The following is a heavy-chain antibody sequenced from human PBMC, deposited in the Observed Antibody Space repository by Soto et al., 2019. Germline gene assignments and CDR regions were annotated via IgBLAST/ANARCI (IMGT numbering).Heavy chain of an antibody. CDR3: ARGISFWEQWLTHYYYYYMDV. CDR2: INHSGST. V-gene: IGHV4-34*01. Sequence: PSETLSLTCAVYGGSFSGYYWSWIRQPPGKGLEWIGEINHSGSTNYNPSLKSRVTISVDTSKNQFSLKLSSVTAADTAVYYCARGISFWEQWLTHYYYYYMDVWGKGTTVTVS. D-gene: IGHD6-19*01. J-gene: IGHJ6*03. CDR1: GGSFSGYY.